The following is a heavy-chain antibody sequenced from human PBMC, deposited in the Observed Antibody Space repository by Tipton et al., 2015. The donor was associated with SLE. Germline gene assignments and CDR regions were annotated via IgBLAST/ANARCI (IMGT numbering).Heavy chain of an antibody. J-gene: IGHJ4*02. Sequence: TLSLTCAVYGGSFSGYYWSWIRQPPGKGLEWIGEINHSGSTNYNPSLKSRVTISVDTSKNQFSLKLSSVTAADTAVYYCARARGGIAAAGTGLGYWGQGTLVTVSS. CDR3: ARARGGIAAAGTGLGY. CDR2: INHSGST. V-gene: IGHV4-34*01. CDR1: GGSFSGYY. D-gene: IGHD6-13*01.